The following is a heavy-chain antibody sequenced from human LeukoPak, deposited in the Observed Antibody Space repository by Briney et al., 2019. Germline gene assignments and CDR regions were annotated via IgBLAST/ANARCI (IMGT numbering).Heavy chain of an antibody. V-gene: IGHV3-7*01. J-gene: IGHJ4*02. D-gene: IGHD3-22*01. CDR2: IKQDGSEK. CDR3: ARDDDSRGYYYFFDY. Sequence: GGSLRLSCAASGFTFSLYWMNWVRQAPGKGLEWVANIKQDGSEKYYVDSVKGRFTISRDNAKNSLYLQMNSLRAEDTAVYYCARDDDSRGYYYFFDYWGQGTLVTVSS. CDR1: GFTFSLYW.